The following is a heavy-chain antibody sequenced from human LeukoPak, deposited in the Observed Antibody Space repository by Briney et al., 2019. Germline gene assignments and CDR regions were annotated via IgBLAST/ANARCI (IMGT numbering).Heavy chain of an antibody. V-gene: IGHV3-9*01. Sequence: PGGSLRLSCAASGFTFDDYAMHWVRQAPGKGLEWVSGISWNSGSIGYADSVKGRFTISRDNAKNSLYLQMNSLRAEDTAVYYCARGSPFYDILTPGYYFDYWGQGTLVTVSS. CDR3: ARGSPFYDILTPGYYFDY. D-gene: IGHD3-9*01. CDR2: ISWNSGSI. CDR1: GFTFDDYA. J-gene: IGHJ4*02.